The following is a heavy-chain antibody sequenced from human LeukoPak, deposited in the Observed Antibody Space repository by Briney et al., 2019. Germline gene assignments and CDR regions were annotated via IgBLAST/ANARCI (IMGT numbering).Heavy chain of an antibody. CDR2: ISAYDGNT. CDR3: ARDPAAHYYYDH. V-gene: IGHV1-18*01. J-gene: IGHJ4*02. CDR1: GYTFTSYG. Sequence: ASVKVSCKASGYTFTSYGISWVRQAPGQGLEWMGWISAYDGNTNYAQKLQGRVTMTTDTSTSTAYMELRSLRSDDTAVYYCARDPAAHYYYDHWGQGTLVTVSS.